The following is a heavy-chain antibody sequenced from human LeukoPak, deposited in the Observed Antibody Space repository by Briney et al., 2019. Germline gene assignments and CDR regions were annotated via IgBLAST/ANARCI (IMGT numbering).Heavy chain of an antibody. Sequence: GGSLRLSCAASGFTFSSYAMHWVRQAPGKGLEWVAVISYDGSNKYYADSVKGRFTISRDNSKNTLYLQMNSLRAEDTAVYYCARGLRQAVDYWGQGTLVTVSS. D-gene: IGHD6-19*01. J-gene: IGHJ4*02. CDR2: ISYDGSNK. V-gene: IGHV3-30-3*01. CDR3: ARGLRQAVDY. CDR1: GFTFSSYA.